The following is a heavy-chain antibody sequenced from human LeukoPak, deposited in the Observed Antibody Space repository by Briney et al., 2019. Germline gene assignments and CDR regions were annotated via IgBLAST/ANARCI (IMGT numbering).Heavy chain of an antibody. Sequence: VSVKVSCKASGYTFTSYAMHWVRQAPGQRLEWMGWINAGNGNTKYSQKFQGRVTITRDTSASTAYMELSSLRSEDTAVYYCARISSSWYYFDYWGQGTLVTVSS. D-gene: IGHD6-13*01. J-gene: IGHJ4*02. V-gene: IGHV1-3*01. CDR2: INAGNGNT. CDR3: ARISSSWYYFDY. CDR1: GYTFTSYA.